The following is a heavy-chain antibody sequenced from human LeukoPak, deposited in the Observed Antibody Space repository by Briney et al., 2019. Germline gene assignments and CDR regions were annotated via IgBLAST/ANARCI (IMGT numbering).Heavy chain of an antibody. V-gene: IGHV3-9*01. CDR2: ISWNSGSL. Sequence: GGSLRLSCAASGFTFDDYAMHWVRQAPGEGLEWVSTISWNSGSLGYADSVKGRFTISRDNAKNFLYLQMNSLRVEDTAFYYRAKDGKNNHYYFDHWGQGTLVTVSS. CDR1: GFTFDDYA. J-gene: IGHJ4*02. D-gene: IGHD1-14*01. CDR3: AKDGKNNHYYFDH.